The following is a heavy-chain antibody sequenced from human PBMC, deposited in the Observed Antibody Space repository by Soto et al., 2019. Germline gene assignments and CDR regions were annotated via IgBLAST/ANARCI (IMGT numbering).Heavy chain of an antibody. Sequence: QVELQETGPGLVKPSQTLPLTCTVSGASIGSGGYYWSWIRQHPGKGLEWIAFISYSGNPYYNPSLKSRVTISIDTSQNQFSLNVNSVTDADTAVYYCARSQSNWFDRWAQGTLVIVSA. J-gene: IGHJ5*02. CDR2: ISYSGNP. CDR3: ARSQSNWFDR. CDR1: GASIGSGGYY. V-gene: IGHV4-31*03.